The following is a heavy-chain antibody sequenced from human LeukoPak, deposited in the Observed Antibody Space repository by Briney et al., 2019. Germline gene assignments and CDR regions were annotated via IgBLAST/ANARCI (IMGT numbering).Heavy chain of an antibody. Sequence: GGSLRLSCAASGFTFSSYAMSWVRQAPGKGLEWVSSISSSSSYIYYADSVKGRFTISRDNAKNSLYLQMNSLRAEDTAVYYCARDGDYYDSSGYYGFDYWGQGTLVTVSS. D-gene: IGHD3-22*01. CDR1: GFTFSSYA. V-gene: IGHV3-21*01. J-gene: IGHJ4*02. CDR2: ISSSSSYI. CDR3: ARDGDYYDSSGYYGFDY.